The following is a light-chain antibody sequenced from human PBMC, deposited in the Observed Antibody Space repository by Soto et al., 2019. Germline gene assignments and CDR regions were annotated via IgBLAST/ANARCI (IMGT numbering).Light chain of an antibody. CDR3: QQYNNWPLRT. CDR1: QSISSK. CDR2: DVS. J-gene: IGKJ1*01. Sequence: EIVMTQSPATLSVSPGERATLSCRASQSISSKLAWYQQKPGQAPRLLIYDVSTRATGIPARFSGSESGTEFTLTISSLQSEDFAVYWCQQYNNWPLRTFGQGTKVEIK. V-gene: IGKV3-15*01.